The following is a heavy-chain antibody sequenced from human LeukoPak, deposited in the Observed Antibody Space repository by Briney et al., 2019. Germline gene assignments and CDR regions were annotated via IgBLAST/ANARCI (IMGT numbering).Heavy chain of an antibody. CDR3: TTSVWTWDYYGMDV. D-gene: IGHD1-1*01. J-gene: IGHJ6*02. CDR1: GFTFSNAW. V-gene: IGHV3-15*01. CDR2: IKSKTDGGTT. Sequence: GGSLRLSCAASGFTFSNAWMSWVRQAPGKGLEWVGRIKSKTDGGTTDYAAPVKGRFTISRDDSKNTLYLQMNSLKTEDTAVYYCTTSVWTWDYYGMDVWGQGTTVTVSS.